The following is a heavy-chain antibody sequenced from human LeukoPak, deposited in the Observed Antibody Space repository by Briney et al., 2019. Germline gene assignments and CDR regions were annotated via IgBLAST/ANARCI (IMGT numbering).Heavy chain of an antibody. D-gene: IGHD1/OR15-1a*01. Sequence: PGGSLRLSCTASGFTFNVYTMNWVRQAPGKGLEWVSAIHPSGVYNYYAHSVRGRFTISRDNTQNSLYLQMNSLRAEDTAVYYCARGGTTTSTYDSWGQGILVTVSS. CDR1: GFTFNVYT. V-gene: IGHV3-21*06. CDR3: ARGGTTTSTYDS. CDR2: IHPSGVYN. J-gene: IGHJ4*02.